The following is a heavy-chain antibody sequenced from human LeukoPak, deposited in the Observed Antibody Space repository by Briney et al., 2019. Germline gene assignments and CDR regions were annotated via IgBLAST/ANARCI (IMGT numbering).Heavy chain of an antibody. CDR1: GYTLTELS. Sequence: GASVKVSCKVSGYTLTELSMHWVRQAPGKGLEWMGGFDPEDGETIYAQKFQGRVTMTEDTSTDTAYMELSSLRSEDTAVYYCATVLWSGYWNYFDYWGQGTLVTVSS. V-gene: IGHV1-24*01. D-gene: IGHD3-3*01. CDR2: FDPEDGET. CDR3: ATVLWSGYWNYFDY. J-gene: IGHJ4*02.